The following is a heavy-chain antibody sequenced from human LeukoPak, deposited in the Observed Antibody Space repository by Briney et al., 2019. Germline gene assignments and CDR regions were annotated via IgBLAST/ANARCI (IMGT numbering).Heavy chain of an antibody. D-gene: IGHD6-13*01. CDR3: ARVMEQQLGRILDAFDI. J-gene: IGHJ3*02. Sequence: GGSLRLSCAASGFTFSDYYMSWIRQAPGKGLEWVSYISSSGSTIYYADSVKGRFTISRDNAKNSLYLQMNSLRAEDTAVYYCARVMEQQLGRILDAFDIWGQGTMVTVSS. V-gene: IGHV3-11*01. CDR1: GFTFSDYY. CDR2: ISSSGSTI.